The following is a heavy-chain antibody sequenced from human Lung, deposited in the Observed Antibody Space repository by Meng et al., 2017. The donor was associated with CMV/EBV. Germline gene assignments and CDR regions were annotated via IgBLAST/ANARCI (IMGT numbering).Heavy chain of an antibody. J-gene: IGHJ4*02. CDR3: ARGRRNEPLFDY. V-gene: IGHV1-69*01. Sequence: QVQLWRAGAEVKKPGSSVKVACKTSGDSFSTQTFSWVRQAPGQGLEWMGGLIAVFDKTKAAPRFQDRVTFTADESTSTAYMELSSLTFDDTAVYFCARGRRNEPLFDYWGQGTLVTVSS. CDR2: LIAVFDKT. CDR1: GDSFSTQT. D-gene: IGHD1-14*01.